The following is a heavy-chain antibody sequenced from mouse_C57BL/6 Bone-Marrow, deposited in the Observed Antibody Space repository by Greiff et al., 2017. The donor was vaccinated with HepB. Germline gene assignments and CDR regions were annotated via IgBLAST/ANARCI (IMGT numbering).Heavy chain of an antibody. V-gene: IGHV5-17*01. CDR3: ARQPYYYVSSYHAMDY. CDR2: ISSGSSTI. CDR1: GFTFSDYG. D-gene: IGHD1-1*01. Sequence: EVQRVESGGGLVKPGGSLKLSCAASGFTFSDYGMHWVRQAPEKGLEWVAYISSGSSTIYYADTVKGRFTISRDNAKNTLFLQMTSLRSEDTAMYYCARQPYYYVSSYHAMDYWGQGTSVTVSS. J-gene: IGHJ4*01.